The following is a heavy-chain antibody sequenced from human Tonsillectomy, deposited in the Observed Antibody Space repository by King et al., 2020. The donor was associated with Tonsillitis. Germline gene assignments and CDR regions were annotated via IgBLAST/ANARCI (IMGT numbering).Heavy chain of an antibody. V-gene: IGHV1-2*02. CDR2: SNPNSGCT. J-gene: IGHJ6*02. D-gene: IGHD5-12*01. CDR3: AGGLAGYDYYYYGMDV. Sequence: QLVQSGAEGKKPGASVKVSCKASGYTFTGYYMHWVRQAPGQGLEWMGWSNPNSGCTNNAQKFQGRVPMTRETSISTAYMELSRLRSDDTAVYYCAGGLAGYDYYYYGMDVWGQGTTVTVSS. CDR1: GYTFTGYY.